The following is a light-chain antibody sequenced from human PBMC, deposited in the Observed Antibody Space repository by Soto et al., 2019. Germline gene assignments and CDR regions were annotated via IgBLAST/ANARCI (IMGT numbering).Light chain of an antibody. Sequence: EIVLTQSPGTLSLSPGERATLTCRPSQSVSSSYLAWYQQKPGQAPRLLIYGASSRATGIPDRFSGSGSGTDFTLTISRMEPEDFAVYYCQQYGSSPQTFGQGTRLE. CDR3: QQYGSSPQT. J-gene: IGKJ5*01. CDR1: QSVSSSY. CDR2: GAS. V-gene: IGKV3-20*01.